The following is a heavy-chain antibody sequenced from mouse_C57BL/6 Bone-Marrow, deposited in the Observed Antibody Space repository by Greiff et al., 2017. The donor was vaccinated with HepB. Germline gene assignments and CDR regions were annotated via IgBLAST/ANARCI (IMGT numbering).Heavy chain of an antibody. V-gene: IGHV1-50*01. D-gene: IGHD1-1*01. Sequence: QVQLKQPGAELVKPGASVKLSCKASGYTFTSYWMQWVEQRPGQGLEWIGEIDPSDSYTNYNQKFKGKATLTVDTSSSTAYMQLSSLTSEDSAVYYCARAVVATVDYWGQGTTLTVSS. CDR3: ARAVVATVDY. CDR1: GYTFTSYW. J-gene: IGHJ2*01. CDR2: IDPSDSYT.